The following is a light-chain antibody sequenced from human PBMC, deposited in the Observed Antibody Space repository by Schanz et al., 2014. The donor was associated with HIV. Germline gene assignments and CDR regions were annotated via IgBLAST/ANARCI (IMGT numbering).Light chain of an antibody. CDR1: SGDVGRYDY. CDR2: DVT. CDR3: NSYTRKNTPI. Sequence: QSALTQPASVSGSLGQSITISCTGTSGDVGRYDYVSWYQQHPGQAPKLLIYDVTYRPSGISNRFSGSKSGYTASLTISGLQADDEADYYCNSYTRKNTPIFGGGTKLTVL. J-gene: IGLJ2*01. V-gene: IGLV2-14*03.